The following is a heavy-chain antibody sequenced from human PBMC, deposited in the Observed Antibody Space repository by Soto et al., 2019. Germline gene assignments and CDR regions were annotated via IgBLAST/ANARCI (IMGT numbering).Heavy chain of an antibody. CDR3: AAGGGLPRYC. CDR1: GGSISSGGYS. J-gene: IGHJ4*02. Sequence: QLQLQESGSGLVKPSQTLSLTCAVSGGSISSGGYSWSWIRQPPGKGLEWIGYIDHSGSTYYNPPLKSRGTISVDRSKNQFSLKLGSVTAADTAVYYCAAGGGLPRYCWGQGTLVTVSS. V-gene: IGHV4-30-2*01. D-gene: IGHD5-12*01. CDR2: IDHSGST.